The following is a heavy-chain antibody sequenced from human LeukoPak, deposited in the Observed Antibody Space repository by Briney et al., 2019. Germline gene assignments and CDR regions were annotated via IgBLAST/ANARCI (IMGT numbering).Heavy chain of an antibody. V-gene: IGHV3-23*01. CDR2: ISGSGGST. J-gene: IGHJ4*02. CDR1: GFTFSSYA. D-gene: IGHD3-10*01. CDR3: ARSSRGVQGVITPPKY. Sequence: GGSLRLSCAASGFTFSSYAMSWVRQAPGKGLEWVSAISGSGGSTYYADSVKGRFTISRDNSKNMLYLQMNSLRAEDTAVYYCARSSRGVQGVITPPKYWGQGTLVTVSS.